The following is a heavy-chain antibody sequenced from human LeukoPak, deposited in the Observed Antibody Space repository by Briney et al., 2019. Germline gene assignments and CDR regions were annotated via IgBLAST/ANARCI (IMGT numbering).Heavy chain of an antibody. V-gene: IGHV3-33*01. CDR2: IWYDGSNK. D-gene: IGHD3-22*01. CDR3: ARESYYDSSGLAY. Sequence: GGSLRLSCAASGFTFSSYGMHWVRQAPGKGLEWVAVIWYDGSNKYYADSVKGRFTISRDNSKNTLYLQMNSLRAEDTAVYYCARESYYDSSGLAYWGQGTLVTVSS. CDR1: GFTFSSYG. J-gene: IGHJ4*02.